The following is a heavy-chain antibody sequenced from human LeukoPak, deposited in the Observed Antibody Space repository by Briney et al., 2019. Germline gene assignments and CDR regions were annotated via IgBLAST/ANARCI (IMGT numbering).Heavy chain of an antibody. D-gene: IGHD6-13*01. V-gene: IGHV1-18*01. CDR3: ARDRSAIGTFDY. CDR2: ISSYNGNT. Sequence: ASVKVSCTASGYTFTSYGISWVRQAPGQRLEWMGWISSYNGNTNYAQKLQGRVTMTTDTSTSTAYMELRSLRSDDTAVYYCARDRSAIGTFDYWGQGTLVTVSS. J-gene: IGHJ4*02. CDR1: GYTFTSYG.